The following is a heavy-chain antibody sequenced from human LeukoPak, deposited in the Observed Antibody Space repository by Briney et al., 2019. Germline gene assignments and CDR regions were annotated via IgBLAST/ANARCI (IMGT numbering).Heavy chain of an antibody. Sequence: SETLSLTCAVYGGSFSGYYWSWIRQPPGKGLEWIGEINHSGSTNYNPSLKSRVTISVDTSKNQFSLKLSSVTAADTAVYYCARSAAWMFSHYYYMDVWGKGTTVTISS. J-gene: IGHJ6*03. CDR3: ARSAAWMFSHYYYMDV. V-gene: IGHV4-34*01. CDR1: GGSFSGYY. CDR2: INHSGST. D-gene: IGHD5-12*01.